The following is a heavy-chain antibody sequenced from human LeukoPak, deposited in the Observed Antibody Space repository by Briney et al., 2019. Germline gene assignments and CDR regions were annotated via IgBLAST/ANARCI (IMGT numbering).Heavy chain of an antibody. J-gene: IGHJ4*02. D-gene: IGHD1-1*01. Sequence: GGSLRLSCSASGFIFTSYAMSWVRQAPGKGLQWVSDINNNGDTTFYADSVKGRFTISRDKSKNTLYLQMNSLRADDTAVYFCAKKLGNSPGYFFDYWGQGTLVTVSS. CDR3: AKKLGNSPGYFFDY. CDR2: INNNGDTT. V-gene: IGHV3-23*01. CDR1: GFIFTSYA.